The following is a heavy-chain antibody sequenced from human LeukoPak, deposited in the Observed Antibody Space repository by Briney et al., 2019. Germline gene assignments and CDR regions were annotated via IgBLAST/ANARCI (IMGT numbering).Heavy chain of an antibody. CDR2: IIPIFGTA. Sequence: GASVKVSCKASGGTFSSYAISWVRQAPGQGLEWMGGIIPIFGTANYAQKFQGRVTITADKSTGTAYMELSSLRSEDTAVYYCARSYYYDSNWFDPWGQGTLVTVSS. J-gene: IGHJ5*02. V-gene: IGHV1-69*06. CDR3: ARSYYYDSNWFDP. CDR1: GGTFSSYA. D-gene: IGHD3-22*01.